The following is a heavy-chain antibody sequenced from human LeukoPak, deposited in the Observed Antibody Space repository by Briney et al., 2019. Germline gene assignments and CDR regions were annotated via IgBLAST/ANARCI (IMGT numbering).Heavy chain of an antibody. J-gene: IGHJ4*02. CDR2: ISGTGVTT. D-gene: IGHD3-10*01. Sequence: PGGSLRLSCAASGAIFSNHAMSWDRQAPGKGLEWVSLISGTGVTTYYAASVKGRFTISRDNSKNTLYLQMNSLRAEDTALYYCASTSMVRGVISPFDYWGQGTLVTVSS. CDR1: GAIFSNHA. V-gene: IGHV3-23*01. CDR3: ASTSMVRGVISPFDY.